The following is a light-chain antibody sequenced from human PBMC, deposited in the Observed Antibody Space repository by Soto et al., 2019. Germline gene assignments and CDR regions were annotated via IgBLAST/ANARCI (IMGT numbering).Light chain of an antibody. CDR1: QSVSSSY. V-gene: IGKV3-20*01. Sequence: EIVLTQSPGTLSLSPGERATLSCRASQSVSSSYFAWYQQKPGQAPRLLIYGASSRATGLPDRFSGSGSGTDFTLTISRLEPEDFAVYYCQQYGSSPHTFGQGTQLEIK. CDR2: GAS. CDR3: QQYGSSPHT. J-gene: IGKJ2*01.